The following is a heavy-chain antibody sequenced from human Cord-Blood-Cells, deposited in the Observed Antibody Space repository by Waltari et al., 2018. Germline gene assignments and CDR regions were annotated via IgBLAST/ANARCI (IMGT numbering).Heavy chain of an antibody. V-gene: IGHV1-69*02. CDR2: IIPILGIA. CDR1: GGTFSSYT. Sequence: QVQLVQSGAEVKKPGSSVKVSCKASGGTFSSYTISWVRQAPGQGLEWMGRIIPILGIANYAQKFQGRVTITADKSTSTSLMGLGRLRSGETAVEYCASSSLVQGVINLFDPLGQGTLVTVSS. CDR3: ASSSLVQGVINLFDP. J-gene: IGHJ5*02. D-gene: IGHD3-10*01.